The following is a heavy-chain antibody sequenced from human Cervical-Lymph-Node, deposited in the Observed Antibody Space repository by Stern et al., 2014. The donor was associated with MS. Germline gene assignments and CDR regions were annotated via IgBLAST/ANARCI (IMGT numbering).Heavy chain of an antibody. V-gene: IGHV1-24*01. Sequence: VQLVESGAEVKKPGASVKVSCKVSGYTLTELSMHWVRQAPGKGLEWLGGFDPEDGETIYAQKFQGRVTMTEDTSTDTAYMELSSLRSEDTAVYYCATGVAARPDYYYGMDVWGQGTTVTVSS. D-gene: IGHD6-6*01. J-gene: IGHJ6*02. CDR2: FDPEDGET. CDR3: ATGVAARPDYYYGMDV. CDR1: GYTLTELS.